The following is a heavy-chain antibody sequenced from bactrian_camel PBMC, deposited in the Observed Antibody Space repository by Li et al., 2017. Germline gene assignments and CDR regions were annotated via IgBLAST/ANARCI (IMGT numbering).Heavy chain of an antibody. D-gene: IGHD5*01. CDR1: ASTIEYSD. V-gene: IGHV3S63*01. CDR2: ISGDDT. Sequence: VQLVESGGGSVQAGGSLRLSCTASASTIEYSDWGWYRQAPGSECELVSTISGDDTWYADSVKGRFTITKDNAKNAMSLQMNSLKPEDTAVYYCASPPLGWSRQYYYWGQGTQVTVS. CDR3: ASPPLGWSRQYYY. J-gene: IGHJ4*01.